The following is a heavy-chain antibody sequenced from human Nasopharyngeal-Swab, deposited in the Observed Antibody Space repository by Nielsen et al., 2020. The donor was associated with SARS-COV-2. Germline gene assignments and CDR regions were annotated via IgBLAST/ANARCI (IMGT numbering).Heavy chain of an antibody. D-gene: IGHD3-22*01. CDR1: GFTFSNYW. J-gene: IGHJ3*02. CDR2: IKQDGSEK. Sequence: GESLKISCAASGFTFSNYWMSWVRQAPGKGLEWVANIKQDGSEKYYVDSVKGRFTISRDNAKNSLYLQMNSLRAEDTAVYYCARDHISITMIVVVIPDAFDIWGQGTMVTVSS. V-gene: IGHV3-7*04. CDR3: ARDHISITMIVVVIPDAFDI.